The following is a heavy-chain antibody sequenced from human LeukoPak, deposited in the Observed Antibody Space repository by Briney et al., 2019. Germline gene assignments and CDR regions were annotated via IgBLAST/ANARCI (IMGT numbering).Heavy chain of an antibody. J-gene: IGHJ4*02. Sequence: PGGSLRLSCAASGFTFSSYGMHWVRQAPGKGLEWVAFIRYDGSNKYYADSVKGRFTIFRDNSKNTLYLQMNSLRAEDTAVYYCAKDSPHYYDSSGYPDYWGQGTLVTVSS. V-gene: IGHV3-30*02. D-gene: IGHD3-22*01. CDR3: AKDSPHYYDSSGYPDY. CDR1: GFTFSSYG. CDR2: IRYDGSNK.